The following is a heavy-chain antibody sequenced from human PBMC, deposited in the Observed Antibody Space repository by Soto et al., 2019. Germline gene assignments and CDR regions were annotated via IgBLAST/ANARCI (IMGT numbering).Heavy chain of an antibody. D-gene: IGHD3-10*01. CDR3: ARLNVMLIESYFYAVDV. J-gene: IGHJ6*02. CDR1: GFSLSNDRMG. V-gene: IGHV2-26*01. CDR2: IFSNDDK. Sequence: QVTLKETGPVLVKPTETLTLTCTVSGFSLSNDRMGVSWIRQPPGQALEWLAHIFSNDDKSYNTSLKSRLTISKDTSRSQVVLTMNNMDPVDTATYFCARLNVMLIESYFYAVDVCGQGTKVTVSS.